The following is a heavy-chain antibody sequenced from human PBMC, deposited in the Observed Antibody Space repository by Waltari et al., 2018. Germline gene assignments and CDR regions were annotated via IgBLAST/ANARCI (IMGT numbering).Heavy chain of an antibody. J-gene: IGHJ5*02. CDR1: GFTFSSHW. D-gene: IGHD2-2*01. Sequence: EVQLVESGGGLVQPGGSLRLSCAASGFTFSSHWMHWVRQAPGKGLVWGSRINGDGGSTSYADSVKGRFTISRDNANNTLYLQMNSLRAEDTAVYYCTRTRYCSTTSCQVDWFDPWGQGTLVTVSS. CDR3: TRTRYCSTTSCQVDWFDP. CDR2: INGDGGST. V-gene: IGHV3-74*01.